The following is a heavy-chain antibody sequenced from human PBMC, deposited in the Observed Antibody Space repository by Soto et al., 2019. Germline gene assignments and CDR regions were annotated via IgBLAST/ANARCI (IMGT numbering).Heavy chain of an antibody. V-gene: IGHV1-69*13. CDR1: GGTFSSYA. CDR2: IIPIFGTA. J-gene: IGHJ5*02. CDR3: ARGSGKKQHPRWFDP. Sequence: ASVKVSCKASGGTFSSYAISWVRQAPGQGLEWMGGIIPIFGTANYAQKFQGRVTITADESTSTAYMELSSLRSEDTAVYYCARGSGKKQHPRWFDPWGQGTLVTVSS. D-gene: IGHD6-13*01.